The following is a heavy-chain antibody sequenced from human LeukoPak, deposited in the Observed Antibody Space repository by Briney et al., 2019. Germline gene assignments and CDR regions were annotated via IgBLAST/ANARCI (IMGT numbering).Heavy chain of an antibody. J-gene: IGHJ4*02. D-gene: IGHD6-19*01. CDR3: AKGTDSGGWYYFDY. CDR1: GFTFSSYA. CDR2: ISASGVTT. Sequence: GGSLRLSCAASGFTFSSYAMSWVRQAPGKGLEWVSAISASGVTTYYADSVKGRFTISRDNSKNTLYLQMNSLRAEDTAVYYCAKGTDSGGWYYFDYWGQGTLVTVSS. V-gene: IGHV3-23*01.